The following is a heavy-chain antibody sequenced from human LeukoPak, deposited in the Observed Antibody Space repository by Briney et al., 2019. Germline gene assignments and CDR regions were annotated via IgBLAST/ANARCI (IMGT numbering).Heavy chain of an antibody. CDR2: ISSSSSYI. V-gene: IGHV3-21*01. Sequence: PGGSLRLSCAASGFTFSSYSMNWVRQAPGKGLEWVSSISSSSSYIYYADSVKGRFTISRDNAKNSLYLQMNSLRAEDTAVYYCATEQWLDKPDDYWGQGTLVTVSS. CDR1: GFTFSSYS. J-gene: IGHJ4*02. D-gene: IGHD6-19*01. CDR3: ATEQWLDKPDDY.